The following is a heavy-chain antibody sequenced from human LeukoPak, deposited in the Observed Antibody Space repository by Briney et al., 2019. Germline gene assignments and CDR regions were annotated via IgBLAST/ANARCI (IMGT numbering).Heavy chain of an antibody. D-gene: IGHD5-24*01. CDR1: GGTFSSYA. V-gene: IGHV1-69*04. CDR2: IIPILGIA. CDR3: AGDPTSLKDGY. Sequence: GSSVKVSCKASGGTFSSYAISWVRQAPGQGLEWMGRIIPILGIANYAQKFQGRVTITADKSTSTAYMELSSLRSEDTAVYYCAGDPTSLKDGYWGQGTLVTVSS. J-gene: IGHJ4*02.